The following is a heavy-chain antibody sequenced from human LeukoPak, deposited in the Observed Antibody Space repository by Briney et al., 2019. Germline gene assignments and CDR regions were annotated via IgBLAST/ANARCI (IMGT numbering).Heavy chain of an antibody. V-gene: IGHV4-59*01. CDR1: GGSISTYY. Sequence: SETLSLTCTVSGGSISTYYWSWIRQPPGKGLEWIGYIYYSGNTNYNPSLKSRVTISVDTSKNQVSLRLSSVTAADTAVYYCARSGELLDAFDIWGQGTMVTVSS. CDR3: ARSGELLDAFDI. CDR2: IYYSGNT. J-gene: IGHJ3*02. D-gene: IGHD1-26*01.